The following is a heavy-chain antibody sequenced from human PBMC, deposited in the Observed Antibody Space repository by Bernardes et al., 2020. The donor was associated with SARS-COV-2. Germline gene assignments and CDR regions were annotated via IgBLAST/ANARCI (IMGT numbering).Heavy chain of an antibody. CDR2: ISGSGGST. D-gene: IGHD1-1*01. CDR1: GFTFSSYA. CDR3: AKGRVVLDADPGVHLDY. J-gene: IGHJ4*02. V-gene: IGHV3-23*01. Sequence: GGSLRLSCAASGFTFSSYAMSWVRQAPGKGLEWVSAISGSGGSTYYADSVKGRFTISRDNSKNTLYLQMNSLRAEDTAVYYCAKGRVVLDADPGVHLDYWGEGTLVNVS.